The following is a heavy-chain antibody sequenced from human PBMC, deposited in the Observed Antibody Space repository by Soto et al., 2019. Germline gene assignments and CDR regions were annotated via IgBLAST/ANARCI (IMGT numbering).Heavy chain of an antibody. V-gene: IGHV1-8*01. J-gene: IGHJ5*02. Sequence: QVQLVQSGAEVKKPGASVKVSCKASGYTFTNYDINWVRQATGQGLEWMGWMNPNNGNTGYAQKFQGRVTMTRNTSISTAYMELSSLRSEDTAVYYCARVPYYYDSSGYSNWFDPWGQGTLVIVSS. CDR1: GYTFTNYD. CDR3: ARVPYYYDSSGYSNWFDP. CDR2: MNPNNGNT. D-gene: IGHD3-22*01.